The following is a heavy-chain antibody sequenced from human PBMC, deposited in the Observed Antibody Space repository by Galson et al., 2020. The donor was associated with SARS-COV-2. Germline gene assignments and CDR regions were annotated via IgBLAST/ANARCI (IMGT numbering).Heavy chain of an antibody. V-gene: IGHV3-30*15. D-gene: IGHD3-22*01. CDR3: EKAFSGYYSDNFDY. Sequence: GGSLRLSCAASGFTFSGYSMHWVRQAPGKGPEWVAVLSYDGSNKYYADSVKGRFTISRDNSKHTLYLQMSSLRAEDTAVYYCEKAFSGYYSDNFDYWGQGTLVTVSS. CDR1: GFTFSGYS. J-gene: IGHJ4*02. CDR2: LSYDGSNK.